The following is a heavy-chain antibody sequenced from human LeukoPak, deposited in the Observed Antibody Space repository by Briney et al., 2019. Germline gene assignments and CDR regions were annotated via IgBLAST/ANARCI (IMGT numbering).Heavy chain of an antibody. V-gene: IGHV4-39*07. CDR2: IYYSGST. Sequence: SETLSLTCTVSGGSISSSSYYWGWIRQPPGKGLEWIGSIYYSGSTYYNPSLKSRVTISADTSKNQFSLKLSSVTAADTAVYYCARTNWYAFDIWGQGTMVTVSS. CDR1: GGSISSSSYY. D-gene: IGHD7-27*01. J-gene: IGHJ3*02. CDR3: ARTNWYAFDI.